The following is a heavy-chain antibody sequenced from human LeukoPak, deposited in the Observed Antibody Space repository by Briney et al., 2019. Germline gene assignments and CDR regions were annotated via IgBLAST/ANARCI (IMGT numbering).Heavy chain of an antibody. V-gene: IGHV1-3*01. CDR1: GYTFTSYA. D-gene: IGHD1-20*01. J-gene: IGHJ4*02. Sequence: ASVKVSCKASGYTFTSYAMHWVRQAPGQRLEWMGWINAGNGNTKYSQKFQGRVTITRDTSASTAYMELSSLRSEDTAVYYCARGWYNWNPGKHFDYWGQETLVTVSS. CDR3: ARGWYNWNPGKHFDY. CDR2: INAGNGNT.